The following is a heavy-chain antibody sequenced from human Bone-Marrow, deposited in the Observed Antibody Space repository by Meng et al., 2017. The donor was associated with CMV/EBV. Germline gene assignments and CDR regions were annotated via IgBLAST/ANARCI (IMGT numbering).Heavy chain of an antibody. CDR3: AKDYFSFFSSGWNY. D-gene: IGHD6-19*01. CDR2: INWNGGRI. Sequence: GGSLRLSCAASGLTFDDYAMHWVRQAPGRGLEWVSGINWNGGRIVYADSVKGRFTISRDNAKKSLYLQMNRLRTEDTALYYCAKDYFSFFSSGWNYWGQGTLVTVYS. V-gene: IGHV3-9*01. J-gene: IGHJ4*02. CDR1: GLTFDDYA.